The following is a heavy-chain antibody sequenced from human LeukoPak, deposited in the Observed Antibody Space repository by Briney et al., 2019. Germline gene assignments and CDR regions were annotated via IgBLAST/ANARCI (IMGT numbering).Heavy chain of an antibody. V-gene: IGHV3-23*01. CDR1: GFSFSSHG. J-gene: IGHJ4*02. CDR2: IIGGAGST. D-gene: IGHD2-2*01. Sequence: GGSLRLSCAASGFSFSSHGMSWVRQALGKGLEWVSGIIGGAGSTYYADSVKGRFTISGDNSKNTLFLQMNSLRAEDTAVYYCAHGAMYQLDYWGQGILATVSS. CDR3: AHGAMYQLDY.